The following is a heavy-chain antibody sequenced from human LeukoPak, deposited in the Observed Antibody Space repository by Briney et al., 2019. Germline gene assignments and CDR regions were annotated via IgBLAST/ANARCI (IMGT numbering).Heavy chain of an antibody. J-gene: IGHJ4*02. CDR1: GGSISDSSYY. V-gene: IGHV4-39*01. Sequence: SETLSLTCNVSGGSISDSSYYWVWIRQPPGKGLEWIGNIYYSGSTYYNPSLKSRVTISVDTSKNQFSLKLSPVTAADTAVYYCARRLNGMATIDRYFDYWGQGTLVTVSS. CDR3: ARRLNGMATIDRYFDY. CDR2: IYYSGST. D-gene: IGHD5-24*01.